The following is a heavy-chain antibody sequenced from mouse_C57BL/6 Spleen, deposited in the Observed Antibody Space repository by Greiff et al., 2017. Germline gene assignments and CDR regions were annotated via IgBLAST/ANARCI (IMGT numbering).Heavy chain of an antibody. CDR3: ASHYYGSSYWYFDV. CDR1: GYTFTSYW. J-gene: IGHJ1*03. D-gene: IGHD1-1*01. Sequence: VQLQQPGAELVRPGTSVKLSCKASGYTFTSYWMHWVKQRPGQGLEWIGVIDPSDSYTNYNQKFKGKATLTVDTSSSTAYMQLSSLTSEDSAVYYGASHYYGSSYWYFDVWGTGTTVTVSS. V-gene: IGHV1-59*01. CDR2: IDPSDSYT.